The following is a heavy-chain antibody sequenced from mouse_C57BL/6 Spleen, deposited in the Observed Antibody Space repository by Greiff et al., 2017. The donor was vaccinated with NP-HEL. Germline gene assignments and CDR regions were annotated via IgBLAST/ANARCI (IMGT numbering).Heavy chain of an antibody. CDR3: ARIYYYGSSSHFDY. Sequence: EVKLQESGPGLVKPSQSLSLTCSVTGYSITSGYYWNWIRQFPGNKLEWMGYISYDGSNNYNPSLKNRISITRDTSKNQFFLKLNSVTTEDTATYYCARIYYYGSSSHFDYWGQGTTLTVSS. D-gene: IGHD1-1*01. CDR2: ISYDGSN. V-gene: IGHV3-6*01. J-gene: IGHJ2*01. CDR1: GYSITSGYY.